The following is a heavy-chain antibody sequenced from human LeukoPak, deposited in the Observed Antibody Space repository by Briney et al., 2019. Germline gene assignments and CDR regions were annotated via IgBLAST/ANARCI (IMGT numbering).Heavy chain of an antibody. CDR2: IYYGGST. CDR3: ARNRRDGYNVRAFDI. D-gene: IGHD5-24*01. Sequence: PSETLSLTCTVSGGSISSYYWSWIRQPPGKGLEWIGYIYYGGSTNYNPSLKSRVTISVDTSKNQFSLKLSSVTAADTAVYYCARNRRDGYNVRAFDIWGQGTMVAVSS. J-gene: IGHJ3*02. V-gene: IGHV4-59*01. CDR1: GGSISSYY.